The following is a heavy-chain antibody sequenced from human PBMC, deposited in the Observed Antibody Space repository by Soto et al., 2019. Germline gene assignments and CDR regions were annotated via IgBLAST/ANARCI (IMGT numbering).Heavy chain of an antibody. J-gene: IGHJ6*02. Sequence: QVQLVQSGAEVKKPGASVKVSCKASGYTFTGYYMHWVRQAPGQGLEWMGWINPNSGGTNYAQKCQGRVTMTRDTSIRTAYMELSRLRSDDTAVYYCARVDGAVAGYSCCGMDVWGQGTTVTVSS. D-gene: IGHD6-19*01. V-gene: IGHV1-2*02. CDR3: ARVDGAVAGYSCCGMDV. CDR2: INPNSGGT. CDR1: GYTFTGYY.